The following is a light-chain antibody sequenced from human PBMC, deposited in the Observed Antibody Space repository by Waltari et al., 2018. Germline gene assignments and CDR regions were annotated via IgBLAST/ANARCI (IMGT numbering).Light chain of an antibody. CDR3: QQYYNWPPKIT. CDR2: YAP. Sequence: EIVMRQSPATLAVSPADTATLSCRASQNTGSRLAWYQQKPGQAPRLLIYYAPTRATGIPARFSGSESGTEFTLTISNLQSEDFAIYYCQQYYNWPPKITFGQGTRLE. CDR1: QNTGSR. V-gene: IGKV3-15*01. J-gene: IGKJ5*01.